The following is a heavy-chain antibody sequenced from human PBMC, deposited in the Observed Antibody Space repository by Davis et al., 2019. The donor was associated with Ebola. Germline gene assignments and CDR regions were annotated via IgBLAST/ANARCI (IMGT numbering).Heavy chain of an antibody. Sequence: GGSLRLSCPGSGLSVSDKYMSCVRQAPGKGLEWVSVIYIDERTYYADSVKGRFTVSRDNSENMLYLQMSTLRAEDTAVYYCARHVNGDFWYFDLWGRGTRVTVSS. CDR1: GLSVSDKY. V-gene: IGHV3-66*04. CDR2: IYIDERT. J-gene: IGHJ2*01. CDR3: ARHVNGDFWYFDL. D-gene: IGHD4-17*01.